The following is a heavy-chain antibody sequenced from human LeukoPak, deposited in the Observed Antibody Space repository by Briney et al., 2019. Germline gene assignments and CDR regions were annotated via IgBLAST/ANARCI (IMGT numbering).Heavy chain of an antibody. CDR2: INHSGST. D-gene: IGHD3-3*01. CDR3: ARGTPNTIFGVDPRPGHRWFDP. J-gene: IGHJ5*02. Sequence: SETLSLTCAVYGGSFRGYYWSWIREPPGKGLEWIGEINHSGSTNYNPSLKSRVTISVDTSKNQFSLKLSSVTAADTAVYYCARGTPNTIFGVDPRPGHRWFDPWGQGTLVTVSS. V-gene: IGHV4-34*01. CDR1: GGSFRGYY.